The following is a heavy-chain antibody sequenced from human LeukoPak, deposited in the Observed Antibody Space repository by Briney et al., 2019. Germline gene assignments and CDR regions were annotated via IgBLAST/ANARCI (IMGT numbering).Heavy chain of an antibody. CDR3: VRLGGDSEIDY. J-gene: IGHJ4*02. V-gene: IGHV3-74*01. CDR2: INTAGSGT. Sequence: GGSLRLSCAVSGFSFSSYYMHWVRQPPGKGLVWVSRINTAGSGTTYADSVKGRFTISRDNAKNTLYLQMDSPRAEDTAVYYCVRLGGDSEIDYWGQGTLVTVSS. D-gene: IGHD5-12*01. CDR1: GFSFSSYY.